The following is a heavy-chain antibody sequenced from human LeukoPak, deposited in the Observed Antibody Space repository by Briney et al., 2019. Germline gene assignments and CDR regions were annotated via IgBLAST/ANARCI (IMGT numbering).Heavy chain of an antibody. Sequence: SETLSLTCTVSGGSISNYHWSWIRQPAGKGLEWIGRIYTSGSTNYNPSLKSRVTMSVDTSKNQFSLKLSSVTAADTAVYYCARGVTVAYADAFDIWGQGTMVTVSS. D-gene: IGHD1-14*01. CDR2: IYTSGST. CDR3: ARGVTVAYADAFDI. CDR1: GGSISNYH. V-gene: IGHV4-4*07. J-gene: IGHJ3*02.